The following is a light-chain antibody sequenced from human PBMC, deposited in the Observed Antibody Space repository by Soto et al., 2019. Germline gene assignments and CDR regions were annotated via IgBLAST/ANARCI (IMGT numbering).Light chain of an antibody. V-gene: IGLV2-14*03. J-gene: IGLJ3*02. CDR3: SSYTSGSTWL. Sequence: QSALTQPASVSGSPGQSITISCTGTSSDVGAYNYVSRYQQHPGKAPKLMIYEVSNRPSGVSNRFSGSKSANTASLTISGLRAGDEADYYCSSYTSGSTWLFGGGTKLTVL. CDR2: EVS. CDR1: SSDVGAYNY.